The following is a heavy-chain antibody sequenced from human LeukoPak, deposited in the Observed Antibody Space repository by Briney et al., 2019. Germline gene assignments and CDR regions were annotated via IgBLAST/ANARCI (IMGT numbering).Heavy chain of an antibody. CDR1: GFIFTNYA. J-gene: IGHJ5*02. CDR3: AKDPSSESTNWFDP. D-gene: IGHD3-22*01. V-gene: IGHV3-30*02. CDR2: LRHDGINK. Sequence: GGSLRLSCAASGFIFTNYAMHWVRQAPGKGLEWVAFLRHDGINKYHADSVKGRFTISRDNSKNSLYLQVNGLRTDDTAVYYCAKDPSSESTNWFDPWGQGTLVTVSS.